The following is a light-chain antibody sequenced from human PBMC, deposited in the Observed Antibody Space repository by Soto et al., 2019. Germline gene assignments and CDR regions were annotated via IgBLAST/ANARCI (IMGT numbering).Light chain of an antibody. CDR1: QSVNSNY. J-gene: IGKJ2*01. V-gene: IGKV3-20*01. Sequence: DIVLTQSPGTLSLSPGERATRSCRASQSVNSNYLAWYQQKPGQAPRLLIFGASTRATGISDRFRGSGSGTDFTLTINRLEPEDFAVYYCQQYGRTFGQGTKADIK. CDR3: QQYGRT. CDR2: GAS.